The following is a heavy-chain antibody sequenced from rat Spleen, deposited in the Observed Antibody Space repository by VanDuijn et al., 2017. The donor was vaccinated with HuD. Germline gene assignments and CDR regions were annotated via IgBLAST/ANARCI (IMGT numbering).Heavy chain of an antibody. J-gene: IGHJ1*01. Sequence: EVQLVESGGGLVQPGRSLKVSCAASGFTFSEYAMAWVRQVPERGLEWVATIFYDDTNTFYRDSVKGRFTIFRDNAKSTLYLQMNSLRSEDTATYYCARHPQLGVYWYFDFWGPGTMVTVSA. CDR3: ARHPQLGVYWYFDF. CDR2: IFYDDTNT. V-gene: IGHV5-17*01. D-gene: IGHD5-1*01. CDR1: GFTFSEYA.